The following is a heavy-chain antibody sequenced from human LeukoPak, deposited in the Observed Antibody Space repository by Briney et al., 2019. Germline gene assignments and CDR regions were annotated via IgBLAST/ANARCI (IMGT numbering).Heavy chain of an antibody. J-gene: IGHJ4*02. V-gene: IGHV3-21*01. CDR2: ISSSSSYI. CDR3: ARAERGAYCGGDCYSGPFDY. Sequence: GGSLRLSCAASGFTFSSYTMNWVRQAPGKGLEWVSSISSSSSYIYYADSVKGRFTISRDNAKNSLYLQMNSLRAEDTAVYYCARAERGAYCGGDCYSGPFDYWGQGTLVTVSS. CDR1: GFTFSSYT. D-gene: IGHD2-21*02.